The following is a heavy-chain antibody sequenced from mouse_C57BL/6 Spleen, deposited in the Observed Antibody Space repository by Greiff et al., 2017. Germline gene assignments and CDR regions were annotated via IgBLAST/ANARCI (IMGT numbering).Heavy chain of an antibody. Sequence: EVQLQQSGPELVKPGASVKISCKASGYTFTDYYMNWVKQSHGKSLEWIGDINPNNGGTSYNQKFKGKATLTVDKSSSTAYMELRSLTSEDSAVYYWARPGYGYPFAYWGQGTLVTVSA. CDR3: ARPGYGYPFAY. CDR2: INPNNGGT. V-gene: IGHV1-26*01. J-gene: IGHJ3*01. D-gene: IGHD2-2*01. CDR1: GYTFTDYY.